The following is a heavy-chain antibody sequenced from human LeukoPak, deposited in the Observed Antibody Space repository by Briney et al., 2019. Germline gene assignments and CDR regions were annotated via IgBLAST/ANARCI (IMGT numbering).Heavy chain of an antibody. J-gene: IGHJ4*02. V-gene: IGHV4-38-2*02. D-gene: IGHD6-6*01. CDR2: IFHSGRT. CDR1: DYSISSDYY. CDR3: ARDTRSRSIAAPEY. Sequence: SETLSLTCTVSDYSISSDYYWGWIRPPPGKGLQWIASIFHSGRTYYNPSLKSRVTISVDTSKNQFSLKLSSMTAADTAVYYCARDTRSRSIAAPEYWGQGTLVTVSS.